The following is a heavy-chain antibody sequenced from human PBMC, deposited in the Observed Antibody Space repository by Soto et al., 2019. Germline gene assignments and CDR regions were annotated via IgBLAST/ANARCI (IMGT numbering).Heavy chain of an antibody. CDR3: ARDRCSGGSCYSSHYYCGMDV. V-gene: IGHV1-69*13. J-gene: IGHJ6*02. D-gene: IGHD2-15*01. Sequence: SVKVSCKASGGTFSSYAISWVRQAPGQGLEWMGGIIPIFGTANYAQKFQGRVTITADESTSTAYMELSSLRSEDTAVYYCARDRCSGGSCYSSHYYCGMDVWGQGTTVTVSS. CDR2: IIPIFGTA. CDR1: GGTFSSYA.